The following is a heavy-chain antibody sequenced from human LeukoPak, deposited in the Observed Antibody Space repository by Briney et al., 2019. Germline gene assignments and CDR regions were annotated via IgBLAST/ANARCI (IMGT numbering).Heavy chain of an antibody. CDR2: IYYGGST. J-gene: IGHJ4*02. D-gene: IGHD5-24*01. V-gene: IGHV4-39*01. Sequence: KPSETLSLTCTVSGDSISGSSYYWGWIRQPPGKGLEWIGNIYYGGSTYYSPSLKSRVSISVDTSNNQFSPKVSSVTAADTAVYYCASAGGYKIDYWGQGTLVTVSS. CDR3: ASAGGYKIDY. CDR1: GDSISGSSYY.